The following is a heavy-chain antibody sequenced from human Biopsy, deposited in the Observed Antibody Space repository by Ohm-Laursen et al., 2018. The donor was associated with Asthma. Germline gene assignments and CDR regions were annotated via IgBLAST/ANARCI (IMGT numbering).Heavy chain of an antibody. CDR2: IHYSGST. CDR3: AGFCSGGNCPDH. Sequence: GTLSLTCPVSGVSIRSYYWTWIRRPPGKGLEWIGNIHYSGSTYSNPSLKSRVTISVDTSKKQISLRLSSVIAADTAVYYCAGFCSGGNCPDHWGQGTLVTVSS. V-gene: IGHV4-59*01. J-gene: IGHJ4*02. CDR1: GVSIRSYY. D-gene: IGHD2-15*01.